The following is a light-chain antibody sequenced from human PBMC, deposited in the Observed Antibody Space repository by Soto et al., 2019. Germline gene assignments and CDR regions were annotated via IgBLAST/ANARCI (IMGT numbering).Light chain of an antibody. J-gene: IGLJ1*01. CDR1: SSDVGAYKY. CDR3: SSFTGPTTLDV. V-gene: IGLV2-14*03. CDR2: GVS. Sequence: QSVLTQPASVSGSPGQSVTISCTGTSSDVGAYKYVSWYQKRPGKAPKLMIYGVSNRPSGVSNRFSGSKSGNTAFLTISVLQPEDEADYYCSSFTGPTTLDVFGTGTKV.